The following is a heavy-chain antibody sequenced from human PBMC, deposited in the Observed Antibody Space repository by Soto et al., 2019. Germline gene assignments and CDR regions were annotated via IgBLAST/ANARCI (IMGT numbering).Heavy chain of an antibody. J-gene: IGHJ4*02. CDR2: IKQDGSEK. Sequence: GGSLRLSCAASWFTFSTYWMSWVRQATGKGLEWVANIKQDGSEKYYVDSVKGRFTISRDNAKNSRYLQMNSLRAEDTGVYYCAKVSGWLFFDSWGQGALVTVSS. D-gene: IGHD5-12*01. CDR1: WFTFSTYW. V-gene: IGHV3-7*01. CDR3: AKVSGWLFFDS.